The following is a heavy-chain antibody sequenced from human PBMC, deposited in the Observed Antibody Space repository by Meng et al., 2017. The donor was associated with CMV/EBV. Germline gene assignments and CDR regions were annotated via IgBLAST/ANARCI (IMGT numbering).Heavy chain of an antibody. D-gene: IGHD3-10*01. V-gene: IGHV2-5*01. CDR2: IYWNDDK. CDR3: AHRRQHLQGRGFDY. Sequence: SGPTLVKPTQTLTLTCTFSGFSLSTSGVGVGWIRQPPGKALEWLALIYWNDDKRYSPSLKSRLTITKDTPKNQVVLTMTNMDPVDTATYYCAHRRQHLQGRGFDYWGQGTLVTVSS. CDR1: GFSLSTSGVG. J-gene: IGHJ4*02.